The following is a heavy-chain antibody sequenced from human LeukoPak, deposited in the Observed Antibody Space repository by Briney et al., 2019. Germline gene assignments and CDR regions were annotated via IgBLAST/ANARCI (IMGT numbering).Heavy chain of an antibody. CDR3: AREGARWEPSFSAFDI. Sequence: PGGSLRLSCAASGFTFSSYGMHWVRQAPGKGLGWVAFIRYDGSYKYYADSVKGRFTISRDNSKNTLYLQMNSLRAEDTAVYYCAREGARWEPSFSAFDIWGQGTMVTVSS. CDR1: GFTFSSYG. D-gene: IGHD1-26*01. V-gene: IGHV3-30*02. J-gene: IGHJ3*02. CDR2: IRYDGSYK.